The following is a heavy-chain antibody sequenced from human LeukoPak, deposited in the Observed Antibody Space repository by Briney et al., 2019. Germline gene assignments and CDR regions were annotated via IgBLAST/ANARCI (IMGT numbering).Heavy chain of an antibody. V-gene: IGHV1-18*01. J-gene: IGHJ4*02. Sequence: GASVKVSCKASGYTFTSYGISWLRQAPGQGLEWMGWISAYNGNTNYAEKLQGRVTMTKDTSTSTAYMELRSLRSDDTAVYYCARDSVRDYYDSSGYYDYWGQGTLVTVSS. CDR3: ARDSVRDYYDSSGYYDY. D-gene: IGHD3-22*01. CDR2: ISAYNGNT. CDR1: GYTFTSYG.